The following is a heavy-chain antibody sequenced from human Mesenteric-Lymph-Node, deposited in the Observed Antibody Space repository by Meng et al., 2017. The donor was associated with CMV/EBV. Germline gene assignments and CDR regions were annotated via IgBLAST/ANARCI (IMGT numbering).Heavy chain of an antibody. CDR3: ARGVDLWSGYHFDY. D-gene: IGHD3-3*01. J-gene: IGHJ4*02. CDR1: GGSISSGGYY. Sequence: SETLSLTCTVSGGSISSGGYYWSWIRQVPGKGLEWIGYIYYSGSTYYNPSLKSRVTISLDTSKNQVSLRLSSVTAADTAVYHCARGVDLWSGYHFDYWGQGTLVTVSS. CDR2: IYYSGST. V-gene: IGHV4-31*03.